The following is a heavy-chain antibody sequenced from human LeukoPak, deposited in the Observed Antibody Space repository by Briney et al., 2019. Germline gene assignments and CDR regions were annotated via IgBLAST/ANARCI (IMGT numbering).Heavy chain of an antibody. CDR1: GGSISSYY. Sequence: SETLSLTCTVSGGSISSYYWSWIRQPPGKGLEWIGYIYYSGSTNYNPSLKSRVTISVDTSRNQFSLKLSSVTAADTAVYYCARGPYYDFWSGPPPYYYYYMDVWGKGTTVTVSS. J-gene: IGHJ6*03. CDR3: ARGPYYDFWSGPPPYYYYYMDV. V-gene: IGHV4-59*08. D-gene: IGHD3-3*01. CDR2: IYYSGST.